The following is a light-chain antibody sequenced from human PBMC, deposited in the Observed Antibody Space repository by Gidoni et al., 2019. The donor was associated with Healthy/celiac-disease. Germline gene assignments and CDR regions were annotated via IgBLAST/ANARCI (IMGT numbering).Light chain of an antibody. V-gene: IGLV3-19*01. CDR1: SLRSYY. Sequence: SSELTQDPAVSVARITCQGDSLRSYYASWYQQKPGQAPVLVIYGKNNRPSGIPDRFSGSSSGNTASLTITGAQAEDEADYYCNSRDSSGNPVFGGGTKLTVL. J-gene: IGLJ2*01. CDR3: NSRDSSGNPV. CDR2: GKN.